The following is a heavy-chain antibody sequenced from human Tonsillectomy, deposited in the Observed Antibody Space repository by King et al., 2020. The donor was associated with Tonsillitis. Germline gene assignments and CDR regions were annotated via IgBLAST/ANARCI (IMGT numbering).Heavy chain of an antibody. J-gene: IGHJ4*02. Sequence: QLVQSGGGLVQPGGSLRLSCAASGFTFSSYAMSWVRQAPGKGLEWVSVIYSGGSSTYYADSVKGRFTISRDNSKNTLYLQMNSLRAEDTAVYYCAKGIGDCSSTSCYYNWGQGTLVTVSS. CDR1: GFTFSSYA. CDR2: IYSGGSST. V-gene: IGHV3-23*03. D-gene: IGHD2-2*01. CDR3: AKGIGDCSSTSCYYN.